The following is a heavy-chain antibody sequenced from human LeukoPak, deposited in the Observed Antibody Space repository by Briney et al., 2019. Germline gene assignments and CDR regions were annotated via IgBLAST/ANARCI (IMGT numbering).Heavy chain of an antibody. CDR1: GASISSYY. Sequence: PSETLSLTFTVSGASISSYYWSWIRQPAGKGLEWIRRIYSRRSIYNPSLKSRCTMSVDTSKNQFSLKLRSVAAADTAVYYCARAAGRDTTSGLDFDYWGQGILVTVSS. CDR2: IYSRRS. J-gene: IGHJ4*02. V-gene: IGHV4-4*07. CDR3: ARAAGRDTTSGLDFDY. D-gene: IGHD1-26*01.